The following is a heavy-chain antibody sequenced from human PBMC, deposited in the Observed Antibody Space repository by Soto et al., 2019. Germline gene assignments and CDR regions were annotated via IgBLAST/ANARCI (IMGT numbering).Heavy chain of an antibody. CDR1: GYTFTSYG. CDR2: ISAYNGNT. CDR3: ARGRLCDTSGFYFLEYFQL. V-gene: IGHV1-18*01. D-gene: IGHD3-22*01. Sequence: QVQLVQSGAEVKKPGASVKVSCKASGYTFTSYGISWVRQAPGQGLEWMGWISAYNGNTNYLQKLRGRVTMTTDTDASTGYLELRGRRSDDTAVYYCARGRLCDTSGFYFLEYFQLWGQGTMVTVSA. J-gene: IGHJ1*01.